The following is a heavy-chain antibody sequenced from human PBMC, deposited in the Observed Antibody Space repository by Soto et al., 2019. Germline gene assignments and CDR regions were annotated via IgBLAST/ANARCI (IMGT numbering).Heavy chain of an antibody. D-gene: IGHD2-2*01. CDR2: ISYDGSNK. CDR3: AKDRGYCSSTSCLEYGMDV. J-gene: IGHJ6*02. V-gene: IGHV3-30*18. Sequence: GSLRLSCAASGFTFSSYGMHWVRQAPGKGLEWVAVISYDGSNKYYADSVKGRFTISRDNSKNTLYLQMNSLRAEDTAVYYCAKDRGYCSSTSCLEYGMDVWGRGTTVTVSS. CDR1: GFTFSSYG.